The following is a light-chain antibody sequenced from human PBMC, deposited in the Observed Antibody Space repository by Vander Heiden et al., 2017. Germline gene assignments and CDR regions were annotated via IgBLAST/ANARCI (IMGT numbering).Light chain of an antibody. V-gene: IGKV3-11*01. CDR1: QSVSSY. Sequence: EIVFTHSPATLSLSPGERATLSCRASQSVSSYLAWYQQKPGQAPRLLIYDASNRATGSPARCSGSGSGTDFTLTISSLEPEDVSVDYCQQRSNWPIFTFGPGTKVDIK. CDR2: DAS. CDR3: QQRSNWPIFT. J-gene: IGKJ3*01.